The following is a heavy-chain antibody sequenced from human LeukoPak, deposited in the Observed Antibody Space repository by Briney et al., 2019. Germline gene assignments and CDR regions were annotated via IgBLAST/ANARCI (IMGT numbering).Heavy chain of an antibody. V-gene: IGHV4-59*08. CDR3: GRLSGGYSYGKWYLDL. J-gene: IGHJ2*01. CDR2: IYSTGST. CDR1: NCSLRGFL. Sequence: SETLSPTRNVSNCSLRGFLWRLVRPPPGKGTELIWYIYSTGSTNYNPSLKSRVTISVDTSKNQFSLKLSSVTAADTAVYYCGRLSGGYSYGKWYLDLWGRGTLVTVSS. D-gene: IGHD5-12*01.